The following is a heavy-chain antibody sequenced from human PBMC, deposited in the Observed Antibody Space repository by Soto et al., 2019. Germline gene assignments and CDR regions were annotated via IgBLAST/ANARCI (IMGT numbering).Heavy chain of an antibody. D-gene: IGHD5-18*01. Sequence: GGSLRLSCAASGFTFTNYWMLWVRQAPGKGLEWVANINLYGSERNYVDSVKGRFTISRDNAKSSLYLQMNSLRAEDTAVYYCAKYGGYHFDYWGQGTLVTVSS. J-gene: IGHJ4*02. CDR1: GFTFTNYW. CDR3: AKYGGYHFDY. V-gene: IGHV3-7*01. CDR2: INLYGSER.